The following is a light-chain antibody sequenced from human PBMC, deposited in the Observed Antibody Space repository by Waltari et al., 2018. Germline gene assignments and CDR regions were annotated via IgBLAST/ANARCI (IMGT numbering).Light chain of an antibody. CDR2: YAA. CDR3: QQRRNWPLT. Sequence: CGASRSGSGVLAGYRQRPGRAPRLLINYAASRATGIPARFSGSGSETDFTLTISCLDPEYSAVYCCQQRRNWPLTFGGGTKVEIK. CDR1: RSGSGV. V-gene: IGKV3-11*01. J-gene: IGKJ4*01.